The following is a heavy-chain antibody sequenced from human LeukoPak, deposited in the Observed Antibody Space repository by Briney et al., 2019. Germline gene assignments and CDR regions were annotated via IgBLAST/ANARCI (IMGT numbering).Heavy chain of an antibody. D-gene: IGHD2-15*01. CDR1: GGTFSSYA. V-gene: IGHV1-69*13. CDR2: IIPIFGTA. J-gene: IGHJ4*02. CDR3: AIGLAYCSGDGCYKYFDY. Sequence: ASVKVSCKASGGTFSSYAINWVRQAPGQGLEWMGGIIPIFGTANYAQKFQGRVTITADESTSTAYMELSSLRSEDTAVYYCAIGLAYCSGDGCYKYFDYWGQGTPVTVFS.